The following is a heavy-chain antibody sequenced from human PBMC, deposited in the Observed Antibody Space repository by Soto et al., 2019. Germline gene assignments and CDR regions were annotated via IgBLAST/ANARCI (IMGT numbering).Heavy chain of an antibody. Sequence: ASVKVSCKASGGTFSSYAISWVRQAPGQGLEWMGGIIPIFGTANYAQKFQGRVTITADKSTSTAYMELSSLRSEDTAVYYCARSWDTAMVTISDYWGQGTLVTVSS. CDR2: IIPIFGTA. CDR1: GGTFSSYA. D-gene: IGHD5-18*01. V-gene: IGHV1-69*06. CDR3: ARSWDTAMVTISDY. J-gene: IGHJ4*02.